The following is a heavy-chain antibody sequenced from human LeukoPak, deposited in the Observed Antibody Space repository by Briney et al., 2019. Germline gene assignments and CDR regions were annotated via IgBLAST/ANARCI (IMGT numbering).Heavy chain of an antibody. D-gene: IGHD5-12*01. CDR1: GGTFNNYV. J-gene: IGHJ4*02. V-gene: IGHV1-69*04. Sequence: ASVKVSCKISGGTFNNYVISWVRQAPGQGLEGMGRVVPMFGIRNYPQTFRGRVNITADKATNTVYMELRSLRAEDTAIYYCATEPSRSYSFDHLDFWGLGTPVTVSS. CDR3: ATEPSRSYSFDHLDF. CDR2: VVPMFGIR.